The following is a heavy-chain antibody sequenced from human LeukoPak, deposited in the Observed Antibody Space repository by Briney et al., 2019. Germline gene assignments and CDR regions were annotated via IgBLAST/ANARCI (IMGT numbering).Heavy chain of an antibody. CDR3: TRSVTTNG. J-gene: IGHJ4*02. Sequence: GGSLRLSCAASGFTFSGSAMHWVRQASGKGLEWVGRIRSRTNNYATEYAASVKGRFTISRDDSKNTAHLHMNSLKTEDTAVYYCTRSVTTNGWGQGTLVTVSS. V-gene: IGHV3-73*01. D-gene: IGHD2-8*01. CDR2: IRSRTNNYAT. CDR1: GFTFSGSA.